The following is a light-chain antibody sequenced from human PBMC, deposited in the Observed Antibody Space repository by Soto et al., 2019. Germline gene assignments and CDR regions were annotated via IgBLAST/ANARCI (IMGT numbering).Light chain of an antibody. J-gene: IGLJ1*01. CDR3: YSYTSSSLYV. V-gene: IGLV2-14*03. CDR1: SSDVGAYDY. CDR2: DVT. Sequence: QSVLTQPDSVSGSPLQSITISCTGTSSDVGAYDYVSWYQQHPGKAPKVMIYDVTYRPSGVSDRFSGSKSGNTASLTISGLQAEDEADYYCYSYTSSSLYVFGAGTKVAVL.